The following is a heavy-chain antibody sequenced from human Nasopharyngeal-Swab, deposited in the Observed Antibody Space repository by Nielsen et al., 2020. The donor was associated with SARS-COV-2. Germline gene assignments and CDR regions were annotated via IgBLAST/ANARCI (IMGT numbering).Heavy chain of an antibody. D-gene: IGHD3-10*01. CDR1: GGSFSGSY. CDR3: SRRTYYYYSGTFHRPFDP. Sequence: SETLSLTCAVYGGSFSGSYWSWIRQPPGKGLEWIGEIDDSGSTKYNPSLESRVTISVDTSKNQFFLKLNSVTAADTAVYYCSRRTYYYYSGTFHRPFDPWGQGTLVTVSS. J-gene: IGHJ5*02. V-gene: IGHV4-34*01. CDR2: IDDSGST.